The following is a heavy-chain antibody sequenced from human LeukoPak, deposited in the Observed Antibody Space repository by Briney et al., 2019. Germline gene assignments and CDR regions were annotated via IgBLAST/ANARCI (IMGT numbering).Heavy chain of an antibody. Sequence: PGGSLRLSCAASGFTFSSYSVNWVRQAPGKGLEWVSYISSSSSTIYYADSVRGRFTIPRDNAKNSLYLQMNSLRAEDTAVYYCARDDSFSYGYPDYWGQGTLVTVSS. V-gene: IGHV3-48*01. J-gene: IGHJ4*02. CDR1: GFTFSSYS. CDR2: ISSSSSTI. D-gene: IGHD5-18*01. CDR3: ARDDSFSYGYPDY.